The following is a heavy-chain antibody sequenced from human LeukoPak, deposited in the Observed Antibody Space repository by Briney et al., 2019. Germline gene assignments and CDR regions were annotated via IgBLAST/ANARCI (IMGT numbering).Heavy chain of an antibody. D-gene: IGHD5-18*01. CDR1: GYTFTGYY. CDR3: ARDWAIVTWTYYYYGMDV. CDR2: INPNSGGT. J-gene: IGHJ6*02. Sequence: ASVKVSCKASGYTFTGYYMHWVRQAPGQGLEWMGWINPNSGGTNYAQKFRGRATMTRDTSISTAYMELSRLRSDDTAVYYCARDWAIVTWTYYYYGMDVWGQGTTVTVSS. V-gene: IGHV1-2*02.